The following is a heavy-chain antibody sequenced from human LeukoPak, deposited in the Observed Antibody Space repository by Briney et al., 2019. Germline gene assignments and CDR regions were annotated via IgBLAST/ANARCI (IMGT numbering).Heavy chain of an antibody. CDR2: INHSGST. D-gene: IGHD1-26*01. CDR3: ARRKPGSYYSGTPFDY. Sequence: SETLSLTCAVYGGSFSGYYWSWIRQPPGKGLEWIGEINHSGSTNYNPSLKSRVTISVDTSKNQFSLKLSSVTAADTAVYYCARRKPGSYYSGTPFDYWGQGTLVTVSS. CDR1: GGSFSGYY. V-gene: IGHV4-34*01. J-gene: IGHJ4*02.